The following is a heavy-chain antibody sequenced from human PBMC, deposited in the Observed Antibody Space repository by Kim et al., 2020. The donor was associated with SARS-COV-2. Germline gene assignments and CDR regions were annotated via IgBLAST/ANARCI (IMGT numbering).Heavy chain of an antibody. CDR3: TWINCDC. CDR2: IKSKTDGGTA. V-gene: IGHV3-15*01. J-gene: IGHJ4*02. Sequence: GGSLRLSCTASGFTFSNAWMSWVRQAPGKGLEWVGRIKSKTDGGTADYAAPGKGRFTLSRDDSKNTLYLQMHSLKTEDIAVYYCTWINCDCWGQGTLVTVSS. CDR1: GFTFSNAW. D-gene: IGHD2-2*03.